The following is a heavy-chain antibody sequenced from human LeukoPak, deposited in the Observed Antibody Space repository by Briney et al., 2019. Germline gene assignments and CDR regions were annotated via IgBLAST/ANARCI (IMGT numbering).Heavy chain of an antibody. Sequence: ASVKVSFKASGYTFTGYYMHWVRQAPGQGLEWMGWINPNSGGTNYAQNFQGRVTMTRDTSISTAYMEVSRLRSDDTAVYYCARWDYYDTSAYSGDFDYWGQGTLVTVSS. J-gene: IGHJ4*02. CDR2: INPNSGGT. V-gene: IGHV1-2*02. CDR1: GYTFTGYY. D-gene: IGHD3-22*01. CDR3: ARWDYYDTSAYSGDFDY.